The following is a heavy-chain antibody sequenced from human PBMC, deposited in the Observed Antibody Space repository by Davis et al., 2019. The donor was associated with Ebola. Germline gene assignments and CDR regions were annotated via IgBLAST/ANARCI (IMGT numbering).Heavy chain of an antibody. V-gene: IGHV3-7*03. CDR3: ARADYYGSGSFYFDF. CDR2: IKQDGSEK. CDR1: GFSFSTYW. Sequence: PGGSLRLSCAASGFSFSTYWMSWVRQAPGKGLEWVANIKQDGSEKYHVGSVKGRFTISRDNAENSLFLQMNSLRAEDTAVYYCARADYYGSGSFYFDFWGQGTLVTVSS. J-gene: IGHJ4*02. D-gene: IGHD3-10*01.